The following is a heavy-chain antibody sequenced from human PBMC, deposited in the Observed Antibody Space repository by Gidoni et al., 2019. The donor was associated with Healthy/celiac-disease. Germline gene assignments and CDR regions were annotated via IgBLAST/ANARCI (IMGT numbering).Heavy chain of an antibody. J-gene: IGHJ4*02. CDR3: ARERIAAADKGGDYFDY. CDR2: ISSSSSYI. V-gene: IGHV3-21*01. CDR1: GFTFSSYS. Sequence: EVQLVESGGGLVKHGGSLRLSCAASGFTFSSYSMNWVRQAPGKGLEWVSSISSSSSYIYYADSVKGRFTISRDNAKNSLYLQMNSLRAEDTAVYYCARERIAAADKGGDYFDYWGQGTLVTVSS. D-gene: IGHD6-13*01.